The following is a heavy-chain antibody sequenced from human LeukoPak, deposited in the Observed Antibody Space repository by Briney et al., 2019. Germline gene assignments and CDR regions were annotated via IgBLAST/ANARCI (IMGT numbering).Heavy chain of an antibody. CDR1: GYTFTGYY. CDR3: ARESLTRDSNYALDY. V-gene: IGHV1-2*02. J-gene: IGHJ4*02. D-gene: IGHD4-11*01. Sequence: ASVKVSCKASGYTFTGYYMHWARQAPGQGLEWMGWINPNSGGTNYAQKFQGRVTMTRDTSISTAYMELSRLRSDDTAVYYCARESLTRDSNYALDYWGQGTLVTVSS. CDR2: INPNSGGT.